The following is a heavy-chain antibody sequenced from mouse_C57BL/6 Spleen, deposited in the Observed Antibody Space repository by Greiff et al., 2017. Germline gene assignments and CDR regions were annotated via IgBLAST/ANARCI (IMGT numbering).Heavy chain of an antibody. D-gene: IGHD1-1*01. CDR1: GYTFTSYG. CDR3: ARCHDYGEQFAY. V-gene: IGHV1-81*01. J-gene: IGHJ3*01. CDR2: IYPRSGNT. Sequence: QVQLQQSGAELARPGASVKLSCKASGYTFTSYGISWVKQRTGQGLEWIGEIYPRSGNTYYNEKFKGKATLTADKSSSTAYMELRSLTSEDSAVYFCARCHDYGEQFAYWGQGTLVTVSA.